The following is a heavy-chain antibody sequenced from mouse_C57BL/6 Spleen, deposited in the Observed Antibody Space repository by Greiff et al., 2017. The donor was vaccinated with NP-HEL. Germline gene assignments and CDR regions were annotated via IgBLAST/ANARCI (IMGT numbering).Heavy chain of an antibody. Sequence: EVMLVESEGGLVQPGSSMKLSCTASGFTFSDYYMAWVRQVPEKGLEWVANINYDGSSTYYLDSLKSRFIISRDNAKNMLYLQMSSLKSEDTATYYCARFYGYLFDYWGQGTTLTVSS. CDR2: INYDGSST. D-gene: IGHD2-2*01. V-gene: IGHV5-16*01. CDR3: ARFYGYLFDY. CDR1: GFTFSDYY. J-gene: IGHJ2*01.